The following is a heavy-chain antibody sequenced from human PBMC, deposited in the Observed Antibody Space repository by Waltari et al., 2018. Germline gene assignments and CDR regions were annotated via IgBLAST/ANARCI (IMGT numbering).Heavy chain of an antibody. CDR3: MRQVLGYCTSAACRRLES. CDR2: IYHDGSI. J-gene: IGHJ4*02. D-gene: IGHD2-2*03. CDR1: FYAINSGFS. V-gene: IGHV4-38-2*01. Sequence: QVQLQESGPRVVKPSETLSLTCDVSFYAINSGFSLCWIRQPPGKGLEWVATIYHDGSIFRNPSLESRVTTSMDTSKNQFSLNLKSVTAADTAVYYCMRQVLGYCTSAACRRLESWGQGTLVTVSS.